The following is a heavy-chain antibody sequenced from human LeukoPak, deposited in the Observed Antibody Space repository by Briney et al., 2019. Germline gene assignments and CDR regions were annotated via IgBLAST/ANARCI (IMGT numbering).Heavy chain of an antibody. CDR3: ARVHCSSTSCYRGHFDY. V-gene: IGHV3-11*01. CDR2: ISSSGSTI. Sequence: GGSLRLSCAASGLTFSDYYMSWIRQAPGKGLEWVSYISSSGSTIYYADSVKGRFTISRDNAKNSLYLQMNSLRAEDTAVYYCARVHCSSTSCYRGHFDYWGQGTLVTVSS. CDR1: GLTFSDYY. D-gene: IGHD2-2*02. J-gene: IGHJ4*02.